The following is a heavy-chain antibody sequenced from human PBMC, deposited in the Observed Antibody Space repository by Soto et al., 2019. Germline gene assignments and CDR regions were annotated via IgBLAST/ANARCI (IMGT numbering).Heavy chain of an antibody. D-gene: IGHD3-22*01. CDR1: GGTFSSYA. J-gene: IGHJ4*02. Sequence: SVKVSCKASGGTFSSYAISWVRQAPGQGLEWMGGIVPIFGTANYAQKFQGRVTITADESTSTAYMELSSLRSEDTAVYYCARDKDSSGYYFDYWGQGTLVTVSS. V-gene: IGHV1-69*13. CDR3: ARDKDSSGYYFDY. CDR2: IVPIFGTA.